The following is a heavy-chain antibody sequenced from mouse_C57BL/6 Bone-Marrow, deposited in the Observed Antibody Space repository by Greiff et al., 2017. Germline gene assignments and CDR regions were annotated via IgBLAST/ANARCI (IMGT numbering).Heavy chain of an antibody. CDR1: GYTFTSYW. CDR2: IVPKSGGT. J-gene: IGHJ2*01. CDR3: ACGYSSQRY. Sequence: QVHVQQPGAELVKPGASVKLSCKASGYTFTSYWMHWVKQRPGRGLEWIGRIVPKSGGTKSNEKIKSKATLTVDKPSSTAYMQLSRRTSEDSAVYCCACGYSSQRYWGQGTTLTVSS. D-gene: IGHD2-12*01. V-gene: IGHV1-72*01.